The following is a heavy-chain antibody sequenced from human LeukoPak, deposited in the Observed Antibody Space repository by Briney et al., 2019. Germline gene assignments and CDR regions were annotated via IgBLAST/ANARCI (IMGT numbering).Heavy chain of an antibody. D-gene: IGHD2-2*01. J-gene: IGHJ4*02. CDR3: ARDLGYCSSTSCALAYYFDY. Sequence: SETLSLTCTVSGGSISSYYWSWIRQPPGKGLEWIGYIYYSGSTNYNPSLKSRVTISVDTSKNQFSLKLSSVTAADTAVYYCARDLGYCSSTSCALAYYFDYWGQGTLVTVSS. CDR2: IYYSGST. CDR1: GGSISSYY. V-gene: IGHV4-59*01.